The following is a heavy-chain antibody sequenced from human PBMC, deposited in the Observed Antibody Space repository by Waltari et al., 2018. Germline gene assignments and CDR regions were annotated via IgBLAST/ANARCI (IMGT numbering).Heavy chain of an antibody. V-gene: IGHV1-69*12. Sequence: VQLVQSGAGVGTPGSAVNVSFKASGCPFTGSGISWVWLVPGQRLGWRGVVIPIFGIPNYARKLQGGLTITAHASTSTVYMELSSLTSKDTAVYYCATHKLGVSQHYYHMDVWGKGTPVTISS. CDR2: VIPIFGIP. D-gene: IGHD7-27*01. CDR1: GCPFTGSG. CDR3: ATHKLGVSQHYYHMDV. J-gene: IGHJ6*03.